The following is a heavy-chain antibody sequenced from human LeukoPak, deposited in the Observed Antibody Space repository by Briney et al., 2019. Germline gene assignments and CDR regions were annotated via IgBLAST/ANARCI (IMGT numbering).Heavy chain of an antibody. V-gene: IGHV1-69*04. CDR3: APSAGIAAGSY. D-gene: IGHD6-25*01. J-gene: IGHJ4*02. CDR2: IVPILGIA. CDR1: GGTFSSYA. Sequence: SVKVSCKASGGTFSSYAISWVRQAPGQGLEWMGRIVPILGIANYAQKFQGRVTITADKSTSTAYMELGSLRSEDTAVYYCAPSAGIAAGSYWGQGTLVTVSS.